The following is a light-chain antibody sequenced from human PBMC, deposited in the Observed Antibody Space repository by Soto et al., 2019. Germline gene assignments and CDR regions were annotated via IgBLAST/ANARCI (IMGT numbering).Light chain of an antibody. V-gene: IGKV3-15*01. J-gene: IGKJ4*01. Sequence: EIVMTQSPATLSVSPGGRATLSCRASQSISDTLAWYQQKPGQAPRLLIYGASKRATDVPARFSGSWSGTEFTLTINSLQSEDFAVYYCQQYDAWPLTFGGGTKVEIK. CDR2: GAS. CDR1: QSISDT. CDR3: QQYDAWPLT.